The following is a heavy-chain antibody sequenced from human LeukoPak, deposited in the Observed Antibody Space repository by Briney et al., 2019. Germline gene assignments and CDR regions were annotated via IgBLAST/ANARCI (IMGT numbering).Heavy chain of an antibody. V-gene: IGHV3-30*18. CDR2: ISYDGSNK. D-gene: IGHD2-15*01. CDR3: AKGYCSGGSCYLGNWFDP. J-gene: IGHJ5*02. CDR1: GFTFSSYG. Sequence: GGSLRLSCAASGFTFSSYGMHWVRQAPGKGLEWVAVISYDGSNKYYADSVKGRFTISRDNSKNTLYLQMNSLRAEDTAVYYCAKGYCSGGSCYLGNWFDPWGQGTLVTVSS.